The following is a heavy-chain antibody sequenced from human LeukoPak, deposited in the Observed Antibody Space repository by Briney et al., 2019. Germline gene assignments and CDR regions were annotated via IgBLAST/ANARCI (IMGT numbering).Heavy chain of an antibody. CDR2: IIPIFGTA. CDR1: GGTLSSYA. D-gene: IGHD3-16*01. CDR3: ARAPLGEPVPFEY. J-gene: IGHJ4*02. V-gene: IGHV1-69*13. Sequence: GASVKVSCKASGGTLSSYAISWVRQAPGQGLEWMGGIIPIFGTANYAQKFQGRVTITADESTSTAYMELSSLRSEDTAVYYCARAPLGEPVPFEYWGQGTLVTVSS.